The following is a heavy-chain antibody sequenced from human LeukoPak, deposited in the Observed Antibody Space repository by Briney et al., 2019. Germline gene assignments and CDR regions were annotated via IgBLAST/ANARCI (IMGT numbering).Heavy chain of an antibody. CDR1: RYTFTSYY. V-gene: IGHV1-46*01. CDR2: INPSGGST. J-gene: IGHJ6*02. D-gene: IGHD3-22*01. CDR3: ARDFDSSGYYRPGYGMEV. Sequence: GASVKVSCKASRYTFTSYYMHWVRQAPGQGLEWMGIINPSGGSTSYAQKFQGRVTMTRDTSTSTVYMELSSLRSEDTAVYYCARDFDSSGYYRPGYGMEVWGQGTTVTVSS.